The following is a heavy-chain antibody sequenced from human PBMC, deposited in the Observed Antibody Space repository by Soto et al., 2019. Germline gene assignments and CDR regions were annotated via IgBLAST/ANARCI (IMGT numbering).Heavy chain of an antibody. Sequence: EVQLVQSGAEVKKTGESLRISCKGSGYSFTNYWITWVRQMPGKGLEWLGRVDPTDSYSNYSPSFQGHVTISADKSISTAYLQWSSLKASDTAMYYCARDSYYTSGNYFTYYTDAMDVWGQGTTVTVSS. CDR3: ARDSYYTSGNYFTYYTDAMDV. CDR2: VDPTDSYS. J-gene: IGHJ6*02. V-gene: IGHV5-10-1*03. CDR1: GYSFTNYW. D-gene: IGHD3-10*01.